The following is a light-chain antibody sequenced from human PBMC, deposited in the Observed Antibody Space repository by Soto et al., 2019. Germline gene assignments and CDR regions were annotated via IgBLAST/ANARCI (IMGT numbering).Light chain of an antibody. Sequence: EIVLPQYPGTLSLSPGERATLSCMASQSVSSNLAWYQQKPGQAPRLLIYDASNRATGIPARFSGSGSGTDFTLTISSLEPEDFAVYYCQQRSNWPRTFGQGTKVDIK. CDR2: DAS. CDR3: QQRSNWPRT. V-gene: IGKV3-11*01. J-gene: IGKJ1*01. CDR1: QSVSSN.